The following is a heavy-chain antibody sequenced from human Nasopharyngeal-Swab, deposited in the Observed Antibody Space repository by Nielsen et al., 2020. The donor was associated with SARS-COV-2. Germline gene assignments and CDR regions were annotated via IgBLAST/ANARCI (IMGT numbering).Heavy chain of an antibody. CDR3: ARDFNWGYYYYYMDV. V-gene: IGHV3-33*01. CDR1: GFTFSSYG. Sequence: GESLKISCAASGFTFSSYGMHWVRQAPGKGLEWVAVIWYDGSNKYYADSVKGRFTISRDNSKSTLYLQMNSLRAEDTAVYYCARDFNWGYYYYYMDVWGKGTTVTVSS. CDR2: IWYDGSNK. J-gene: IGHJ6*03. D-gene: IGHD7-27*01.